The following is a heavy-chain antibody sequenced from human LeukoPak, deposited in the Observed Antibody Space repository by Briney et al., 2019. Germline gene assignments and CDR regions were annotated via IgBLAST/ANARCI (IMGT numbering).Heavy chain of an antibody. CDR1: GYTFTSYA. D-gene: IGHD5-24*01. CDR3: ARMEMATAIFDY. CDR2: ISAYNGNT. Sequence: GASVKVSCKASGYTFTSYAITWVRQAPGQGLEWMGWISAYNGNTNYAQNLQGRVTMTTDTSTSTAYVELRSLRSDDTAMYYCARMEMATAIFDYWGQGTLVTVSS. J-gene: IGHJ4*02. V-gene: IGHV1-18*01.